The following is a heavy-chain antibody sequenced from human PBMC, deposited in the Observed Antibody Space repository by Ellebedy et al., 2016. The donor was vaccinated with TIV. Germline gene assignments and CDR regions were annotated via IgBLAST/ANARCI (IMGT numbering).Heavy chain of an antibody. J-gene: IGHJ4*02. CDR1: GFTFSGSA. V-gene: IGHV3-73*01. CDR2: IRSKANNYAT. CDR3: MHLVVVAATGY. D-gene: IGHD2-21*02. Sequence: GESLKISCAPSGFTFSGSAMHWVRQASGKGLEWVGRIRSKANNYATAYAASVKGRFTISRDDSKNTAYRQMNSLKTEDTAVYYCMHLVVVAATGYWGQGTLVTVSS.